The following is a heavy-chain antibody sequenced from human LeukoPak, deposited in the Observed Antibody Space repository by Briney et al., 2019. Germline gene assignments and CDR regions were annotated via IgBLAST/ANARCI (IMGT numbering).Heavy chain of an antibody. J-gene: IGHJ3*02. V-gene: IGHV3-9*01. D-gene: IGHD3-3*01. CDR2: ISWSSGII. CDR3: AKDTGRPTDAITMEDNAFDI. Sequence: RSLRLSCAASGFTFDDHGMHWVRQAPGKGLEWVSGISWSSGIIGYADSAKGRFTISKDNAKNSLYLQMDSLRAEDTALYYCAKDTGRPTDAITMEDNAFDIWGQGTMVTVSS. CDR1: GFTFDDHG.